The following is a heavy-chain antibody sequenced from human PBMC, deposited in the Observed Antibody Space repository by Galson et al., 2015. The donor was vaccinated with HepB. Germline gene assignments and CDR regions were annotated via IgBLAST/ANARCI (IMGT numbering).Heavy chain of an antibody. Sequence: SLRLSCAASGFTFSRHTMHWVRQAPGKGLEWVAVTSDDGSNKWYADSVKGRFTISRDNAKNSLYLQLNSLRAEDTAVYFCARFAGGGYSTSWYRSGFDYWGQGTLVIVSS. D-gene: IGHD6-13*01. V-gene: IGHV3-30*04. J-gene: IGHJ4*02. CDR3: ARFAGGGYSTSWYRSGFDY. CDR1: GFTFSRHT. CDR2: TSDDGSNK.